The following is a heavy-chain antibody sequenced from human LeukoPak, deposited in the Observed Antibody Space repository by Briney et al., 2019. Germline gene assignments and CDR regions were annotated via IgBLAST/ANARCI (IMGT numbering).Heavy chain of an antibody. Sequence: ASVTVSCKASGYTCTGYYMHWVRKPPAQGLGWMGWIKPNSGGTNNYHTFQGRGTMTRDTTISTPYTEQSRLRSDDTAVYYCAREEHIVVVTGVCFDPWGQGTLVTVSS. D-gene: IGHD2-21*02. CDR2: IKPNSGGT. J-gene: IGHJ5*02. V-gene: IGHV1-2*02. CDR1: GYTCTGYY. CDR3: AREEHIVVVTGVCFDP.